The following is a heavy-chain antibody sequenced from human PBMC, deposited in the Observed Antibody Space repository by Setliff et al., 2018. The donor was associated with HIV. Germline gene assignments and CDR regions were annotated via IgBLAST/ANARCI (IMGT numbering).Heavy chain of an antibody. Sequence: SETLSLTCTVSGGSISSNSYYWGWIRQPPRKGLEWIGSIYHSGRTYYNPSLKSRATISVDTSKNQFSLKLTSVTAADTAVYYCARDQPQDYDSLTGYYTGRYFDYWGRGTLVTVSS. D-gene: IGHD3-9*01. CDR1: GGSISSNSYY. V-gene: IGHV4-39*07. J-gene: IGHJ4*02. CDR2: IYHSGRT. CDR3: ARDQPQDYDSLTGYYTGRYFDY.